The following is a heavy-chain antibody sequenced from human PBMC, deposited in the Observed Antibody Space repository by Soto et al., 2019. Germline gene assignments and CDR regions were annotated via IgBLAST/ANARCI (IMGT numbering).Heavy chain of an antibody. CDR2: LSHDGTIT. Sequence: QVQLVESGGGVVQPGRSLRLSCAASGFSLNNFGMHWVRQAPGKGLEWVAMLSHDGTITYYGDSVMGRFTVSRDESKTTIYLQMDSLPPEDTAVYYCARDLGSSGWCNWLHPWGQGTLVTVSS. V-gene: IGHV3-30*03. J-gene: IGHJ5*02. D-gene: IGHD6-19*01. CDR1: GFSLNNFG. CDR3: ARDLGSSGWCNWLHP.